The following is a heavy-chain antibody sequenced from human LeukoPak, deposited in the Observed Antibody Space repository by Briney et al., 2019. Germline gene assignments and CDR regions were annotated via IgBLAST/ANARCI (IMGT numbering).Heavy chain of an antibody. D-gene: IGHD1-26*01. CDR3: ASLGSYYFDY. Sequence: SETLSLTCAVYGGSFSGYYWSWIRQPPGRGLEWIGEINHSGSTNYNPSLKSRVTISVDTSKNQFSLKLSSVTAADTAVYYCASLGSYYFDYWGQGTLVTVSS. J-gene: IGHJ4*02. CDR2: INHSGST. CDR1: GGSFSGYY. V-gene: IGHV4-34*01.